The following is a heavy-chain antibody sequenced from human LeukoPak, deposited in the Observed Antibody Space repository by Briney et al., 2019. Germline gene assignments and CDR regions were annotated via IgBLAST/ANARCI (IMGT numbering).Heavy chain of an antibody. J-gene: IGHJ2*01. CDR3: AGYYDSSGLSYFDL. D-gene: IGHD3-22*01. CDR2: IYYSGST. V-gene: IGHV4-59*01. Sequence: PSETLSLTCTVSGGSISSYYWSWIRQPPGMGLEWIGYIYYSGSTNYNPSLKSRVTISVDTSKNQFSLKLSSVTAADTAVYYCAGYYDSSGLSYFDLWGRGTLVTVSS. CDR1: GGSISSYY.